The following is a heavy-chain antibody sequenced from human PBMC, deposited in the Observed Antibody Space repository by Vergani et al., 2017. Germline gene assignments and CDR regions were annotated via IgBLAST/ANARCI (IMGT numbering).Heavy chain of an antibody. D-gene: IGHD1-26*01. CDR1: ESTFSDYN. CDR3: AHSWNFGRRDWFDS. J-gene: IGHJ5*01. CDR2: TSPKTGDT. V-gene: IGHV1-2*02. Sequence: QVQLVQSGAEVKKPGGSMKVSCQASESTFSDYNIHWVRQAPGQGLQWMGWTSPKTGDTDYLQRFQDRVTMTRDASTKTVYLKMTRLTSDDTAIYYCAHSWNFGRRDWFDSWGPGTLVTVSS.